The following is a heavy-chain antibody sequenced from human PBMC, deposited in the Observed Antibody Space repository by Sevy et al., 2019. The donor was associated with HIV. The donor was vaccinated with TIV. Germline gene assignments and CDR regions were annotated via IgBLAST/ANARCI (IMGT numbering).Heavy chain of an antibody. CDR3: AKDRRLSYYYGMDV. V-gene: IGHV3-9*01. CDR1: GFTFDDYA. Sequence: GGSLGLSCAASGFTFDDYAMHWVRQAPGKGLEWVSGISWNSGSIGYADSVKGRFTISRDNAKNSLYLQMNSLRAEDTALYYCAKDRRLSYYYGMDVWGQGTTVTVSS. D-gene: IGHD2-21*02. J-gene: IGHJ6*02. CDR2: ISWNSGSI.